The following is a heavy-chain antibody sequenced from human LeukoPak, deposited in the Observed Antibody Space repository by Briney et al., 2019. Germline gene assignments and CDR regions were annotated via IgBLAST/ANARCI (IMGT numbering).Heavy chain of an antibody. D-gene: IGHD4-17*01. J-gene: IGHJ3*02. Sequence: SQTLSLTCTVSGGSISSGGYYWSWIRQHPAKGLEWIGYIYYSGSTYYNPSLKSRVTISVDTSKNQFSLKLSSVTAADTAVYYCARDQSGYGDYHVSFDIWGQGTMVTVSS. CDR2: IYYSGST. CDR1: GGSISSGGYY. CDR3: ARDQSGYGDYHVSFDI. V-gene: IGHV4-31*03.